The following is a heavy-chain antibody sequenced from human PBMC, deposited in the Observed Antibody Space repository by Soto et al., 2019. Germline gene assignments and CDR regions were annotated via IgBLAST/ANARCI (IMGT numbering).Heavy chain of an antibody. V-gene: IGHV4-30-4*01. CDR2: IDYSGST. Sequence: QVQLQESGPGLVKPSQTLSLTCTVSGGSISSGDYYWIWIRLPPGKGLEWTGSIDYSGSTYYSPSLKSRVTLSVGTSKNRFSLKLSSVTAADTAVYYCVRGEPGACSSTSCSDAFDLWGRGTMVAVSS. D-gene: IGHD2-2*01. CDR1: GGSISSGDYY. J-gene: IGHJ3*01. CDR3: VRGEPGACSSTSCSDAFDL.